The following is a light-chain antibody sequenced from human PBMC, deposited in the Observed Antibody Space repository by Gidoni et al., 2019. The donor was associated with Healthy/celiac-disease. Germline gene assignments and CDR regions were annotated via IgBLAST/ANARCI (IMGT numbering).Light chain of an antibody. CDR2: EVS. V-gene: IGLV2-23*02. J-gene: IGLJ3*02. CDR3: CSYAGSSTWV. CDR1: SSDVGSYNL. Sequence: QSALTQPASVSGSPGQSITISCTGTSSDVGSYNLVSWYQQHPGKAPKLMSYEVSKRPSGVSNRFSGYKSGNTASRTISGLQAEDEADYYCCSYAGSSTWVFGGGTKLTVL.